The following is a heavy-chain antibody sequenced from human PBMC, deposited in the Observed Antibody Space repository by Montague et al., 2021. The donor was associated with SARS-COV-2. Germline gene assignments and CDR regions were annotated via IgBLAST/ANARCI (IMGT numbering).Heavy chain of an antibody. V-gene: IGHV3-9*01. CDR2: ISWNSCSI. D-gene: IGHD5-18*01. CDR1: GFTFDDYA. CDR3: AKDINSYGEYYFDY. Sequence: SLRLSCAASGFTFDDYAMHWVRQAPGKGLEWVSGISWNSCSIGYADSVKGRFTISRDNAKNSLYLQMNSLRAEDTALYYCAKDINSYGEYYFDYWGQGTLVTVSS. J-gene: IGHJ4*02.